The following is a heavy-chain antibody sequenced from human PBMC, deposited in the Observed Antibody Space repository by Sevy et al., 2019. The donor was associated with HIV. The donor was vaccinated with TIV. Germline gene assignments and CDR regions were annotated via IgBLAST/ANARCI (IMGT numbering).Heavy chain of an antibody. CDR2: IIPIFGTA. D-gene: IGHD3-16*02. CDR3: ARAEGVIGGIDY. V-gene: IGHV1-69*13. J-gene: IGHJ4*02. CDR1: GGTFSSYA. Sequence: ASVKVSGKASGGTFSSYAISWVRQAPGQGLEWMGGIIPIFGTANYAQKFQGRVTITADESTSTAYMELSSLRSEDTAVYYCARAEGVIGGIDYWGQGTLVTVSS.